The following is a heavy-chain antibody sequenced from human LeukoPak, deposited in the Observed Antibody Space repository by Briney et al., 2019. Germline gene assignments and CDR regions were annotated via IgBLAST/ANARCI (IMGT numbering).Heavy chain of an antibody. V-gene: IGHV4-59*01. CDR3: ARANYYGSGSYDYFDY. D-gene: IGHD3-10*01. CDR2: IYYSGST. J-gene: IGHJ4*02. Sequence: PSETLSLTCIVSGGSISNYYWSWIRQPPGKGLEWIGYIYYSGSTNYNPSLKSRVTISVDTSKNQFSLKLSSVTAADTAVYYCARANYYGSGSYDYFDYWGQGTLVTIPS. CDR1: GGSISNYY.